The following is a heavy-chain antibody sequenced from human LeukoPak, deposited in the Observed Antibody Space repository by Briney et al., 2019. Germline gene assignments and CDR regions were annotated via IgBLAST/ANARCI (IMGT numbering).Heavy chain of an antibody. D-gene: IGHD3-9*01. CDR2: ISGSGGST. J-gene: IGHJ6*02. CDR3: AKDLGRYFGSFYYYYGMDV. Sequence: GGSMRLSCAASGFTFSSYAMSWVRQAPGKGLEWVSAISGSGGSTYYADSVKGRFTISRDNSKNTLYLQMNSPRAEDTAVYYCAKDLGRYFGSFYYYYGMDVWGQGTTVTVSS. V-gene: IGHV3-23*01. CDR1: GFTFSSYA.